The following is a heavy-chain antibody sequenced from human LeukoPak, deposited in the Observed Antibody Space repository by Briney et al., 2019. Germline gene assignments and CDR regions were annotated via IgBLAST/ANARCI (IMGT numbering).Heavy chain of an antibody. D-gene: IGHD2-15*01. Sequence: AGSLRLSCAASGFTFSSYAMSWVRQAPGKGLEWVSAMSADGGGTYIADSLKGRCTISRDNSKSTLSLQMNSLRAEDTAIYYCAKSSGASTYYFDYWGQGILVTVS. V-gene: IGHV3-23*01. CDR2: MSADGGGT. J-gene: IGHJ4*02. CDR3: AKSSGASTYYFDY. CDR1: GFTFSSYA.